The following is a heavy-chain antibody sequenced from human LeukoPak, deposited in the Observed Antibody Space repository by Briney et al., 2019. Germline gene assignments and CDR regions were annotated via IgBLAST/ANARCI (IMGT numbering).Heavy chain of an antibody. J-gene: IGHJ4*02. CDR2: IKSNTNGGTT. Sequence: GGSLRLSCAGSGFSFSSAWMNWVRQAPGKGLEWVGLIKSNTNGGTTAYAAPVKGRFTISRDESKNTLYLQMDSLKTEDTGVYYCTTEYWGSNYWGQGTLVTVSS. CDR1: GFSFSSAW. D-gene: IGHD7-27*01. V-gene: IGHV3-15*07. CDR3: TTEYWGSNY.